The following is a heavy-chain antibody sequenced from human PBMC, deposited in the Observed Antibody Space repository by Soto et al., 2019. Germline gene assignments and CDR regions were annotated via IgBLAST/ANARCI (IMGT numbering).Heavy chain of an antibody. CDR3: ARTYHYDSHGNTYFYYGMDV. Sequence: KVSCKASGGTFDNYAITWVRQAPGQGLEWMAGIIPMLDSANYAEKFQDRVTITADESTSTVYMEVSSLRSEDTAVYYCARTYHYDSHGNTYFYYGMDVWGQGTTVTVSS. CDR1: GGTFDNYA. V-gene: IGHV1-69*01. CDR2: IIPMLDSA. D-gene: IGHD3-22*01. J-gene: IGHJ6*02.